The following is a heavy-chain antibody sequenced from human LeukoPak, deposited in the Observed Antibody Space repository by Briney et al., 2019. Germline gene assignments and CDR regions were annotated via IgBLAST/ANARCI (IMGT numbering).Heavy chain of an antibody. Sequence: SETLSLTCAVSGYSISSGYCWGWIRQPPGKGLEWIGSMYHSGSTYYNPSLKSRVTISVDTSKNQSSLKLSSVTAADTAVYYCGRAIVAGAVYYYYSMEVCFKGTTVTVSS. CDR2: MYHSGST. J-gene: IGHJ6*03. D-gene: IGHD2-15*01. CDR3: GRAIVAGAVYYYYSMEV. CDR1: GYSISSGYC. V-gene: IGHV4-38-2*01.